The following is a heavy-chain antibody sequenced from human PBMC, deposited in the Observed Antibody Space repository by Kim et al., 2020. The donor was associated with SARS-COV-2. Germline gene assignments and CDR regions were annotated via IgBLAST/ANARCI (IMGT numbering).Heavy chain of an antibody. J-gene: IGHJ5*02. CDR1: GYSFSNYW. Sequence: GESLKISCKASGYSFSNYWIGWVRQMPGKGLEWIGIIYPGDSETTYSPSFQGRVTISADRSISTAYLHFSSLKASDTAMYYCARHQRFCTGGTCYWGWFDPWGQGTLVTVSS. CDR3: ARHQRFCTGGTCYWGWFDP. D-gene: IGHD2-15*01. CDR2: IYPGDSET. V-gene: IGHV5-51*01.